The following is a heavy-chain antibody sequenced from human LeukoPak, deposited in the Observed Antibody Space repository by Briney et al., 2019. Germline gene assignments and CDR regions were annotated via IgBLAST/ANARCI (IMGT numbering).Heavy chain of an antibody. CDR3: AREVLTGHGFDP. CDR2: IYYSGST. CDR1: GGSISSYY. J-gene: IGHJ5*02. Sequence: SETLSLTCTVSGGSISSYYWSWIRQPPGKGLEWIGYIYYSGSTYYNPSLKSRVTISVDTSKNQFSLKLSSVTAADTAVYYCAREVLTGHGFDPWGQGTLVTVSS. V-gene: IGHV4-59*01. D-gene: IGHD3-9*01.